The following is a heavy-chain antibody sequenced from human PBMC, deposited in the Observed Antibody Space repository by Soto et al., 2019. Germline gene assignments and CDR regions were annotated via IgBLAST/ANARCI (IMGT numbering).Heavy chain of an antibody. J-gene: IGHJ4*02. Sequence: EVQLVESGGGLVKPGESLRLSCAVSGFTFTSYTMNWVRQAPGKGLEWVSSISSDTKNIYYADSMKGRFTVSRDNAKNSLYLQMNSLRAEDTAVYYCARVLLPAAIGFDYWGQRTLVTVSS. CDR2: ISSDTKNI. D-gene: IGHD2-2*01. CDR3: ARVLLPAAIGFDY. CDR1: GFTFTSYT. V-gene: IGHV3-21*01.